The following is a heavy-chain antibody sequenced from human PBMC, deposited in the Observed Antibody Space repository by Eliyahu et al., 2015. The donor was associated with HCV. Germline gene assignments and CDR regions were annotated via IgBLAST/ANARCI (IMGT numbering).Heavy chain of an antibody. D-gene: IGHD3-3*01. CDR1: GYTFTSYG. CDR3: ARDDFGSGSGL. J-gene: IGHJ4*02. CDR2: ISTYNGDT. Sequence: QVQLVQSGAEVKKPGASVKVSCKASGYTFTSYGISWMRQAPGQGLEWMGWISTYNGDTDYAQKLQGRVTMTTDTSTSTAYIELRTLRSDDTAVYYCARDDFGSGSGLWGQGTLVTVSS. V-gene: IGHV1-18*01.